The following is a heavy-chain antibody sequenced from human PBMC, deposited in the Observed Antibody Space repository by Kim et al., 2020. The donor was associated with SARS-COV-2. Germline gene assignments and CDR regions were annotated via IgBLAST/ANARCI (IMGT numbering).Heavy chain of an antibody. CDR3: AGAMVQGVIITGGMDV. Sequence: DSVKGRFTISRDNSKNRQYLQMNSLRAEETAVYYCAGAMVQGVIITGGMDVWGQGTTVTVSS. D-gene: IGHD3-10*01. V-gene: IGHV3-53*01. J-gene: IGHJ6*02.